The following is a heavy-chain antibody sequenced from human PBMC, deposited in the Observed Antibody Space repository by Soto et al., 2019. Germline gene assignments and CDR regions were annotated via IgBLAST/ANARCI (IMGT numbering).Heavy chain of an antibody. CDR2: INHYGTT. V-gene: IGHV4-34*01. D-gene: IGHD3-16*01. CDR3: VRALTPKGGDY. J-gene: IGHJ4*01. CDR1: GGSFTAYY. Sequence: PSETMSLTCAVSGGSFTAYYWNWIRQPPGRGLEWIGEINHYGTTNYNPSLKSRVTISIDTSKNQFSLRLTSVTAADTAVYYCVRALTPKGGDYWGHGTLVTVSS.